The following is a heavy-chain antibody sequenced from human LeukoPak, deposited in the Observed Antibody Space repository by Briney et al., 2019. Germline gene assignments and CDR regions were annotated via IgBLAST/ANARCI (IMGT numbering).Heavy chain of an antibody. CDR1: GYTFTTYG. CDR3: ARRGSVETPMSNWDWWY. Sequence: GASVKVSCKASGYTFTTYGISWLRQAPGQGPEWMGWISTYNGDTNYAQKFQGRVPLTTDTYTSTVYMELRSLRSDDTAVYYCARRGSVETPMSNWDWWYWGQGTLVTVSS. CDR2: ISTYNGDT. J-gene: IGHJ4*02. V-gene: IGHV1-18*01. D-gene: IGHD5-18*01.